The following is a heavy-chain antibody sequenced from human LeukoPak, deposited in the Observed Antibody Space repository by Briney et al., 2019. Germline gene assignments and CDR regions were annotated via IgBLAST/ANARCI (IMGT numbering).Heavy chain of an antibody. V-gene: IGHV3-23*01. D-gene: IGHD3-22*01. CDR2: ISGSGGST. Sequence: PGGSLRLSCAASGFTFSSYGMSWVRQAPGKGLEWVSAISGSGGSTYYADSVKGRFTISRDNSKNTLYLQMNSLRAEDTAVYYCAKDGDYYDSSGYYEKPLGAFDIWGQGTMVTVSS. CDR1: GFTFSSYG. CDR3: AKDGDYYDSSGYYEKPLGAFDI. J-gene: IGHJ3*02.